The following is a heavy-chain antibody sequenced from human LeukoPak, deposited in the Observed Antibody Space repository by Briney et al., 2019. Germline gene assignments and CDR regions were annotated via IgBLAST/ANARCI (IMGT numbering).Heavy chain of an antibody. Sequence: SQTLSLTCTISGAPISTGGFYWTWIRQPPGKGLEWIGEINHSGSTNYIPSLKSRVTISLDTSKNQFSLKLSSVTAADTAVYYCARGRPITMVRGVTKYNWFDPWGQGTLVIVSS. D-gene: IGHD3-10*01. J-gene: IGHJ5*02. V-gene: IGHV4-34*01. CDR3: ARGRPITMVRGVTKYNWFDP. CDR2: INHSGST. CDR1: GAPISTGGFY.